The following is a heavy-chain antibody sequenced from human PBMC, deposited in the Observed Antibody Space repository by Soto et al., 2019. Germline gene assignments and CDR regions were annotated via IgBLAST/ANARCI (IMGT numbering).Heavy chain of an antibody. Sequence: ASVKVSCKASGGTFSSYAISWVRQAPGQGLEWMGGIIPIFGTANYAQKFQGRVTITADKSTSTAYMELSSLRSEDTAVYYCARVTDNWNDYYYYGMDVWGQGTTVTVPS. CDR1: GGTFSSYA. CDR2: IIPIFGTA. J-gene: IGHJ6*02. CDR3: ARVTDNWNDYYYYGMDV. V-gene: IGHV1-69*06. D-gene: IGHD1-1*01.